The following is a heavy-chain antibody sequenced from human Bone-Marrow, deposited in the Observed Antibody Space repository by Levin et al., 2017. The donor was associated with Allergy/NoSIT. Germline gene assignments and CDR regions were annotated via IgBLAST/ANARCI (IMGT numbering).Heavy chain of an antibody. V-gene: IGHV3-48*02. J-gene: IGHJ6*02. D-gene: IGHD6-13*01. Sequence: GGSLRLSCAASGFTFSNSSMNWVRQAPGKGLEWVSYISDSSSSIFYADSVKGRFTISRDNAKNSLFLQMNSLRDEDTAVYYFARDCPHLSYSSTWYYYYGMDVWGQGTTVTVSS. CDR3: ARDCPHLSYSSTWYYYYGMDV. CDR2: ISDSSSSI. CDR1: GFTFSNSS.